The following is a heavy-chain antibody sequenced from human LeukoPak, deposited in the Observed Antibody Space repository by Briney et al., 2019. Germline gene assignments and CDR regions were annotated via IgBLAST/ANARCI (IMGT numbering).Heavy chain of an antibody. CDR1: GHSLSELS. D-gene: IGHD1-26*01. Sequence: SCKASGHSLSELSTHWVRQAPGKGLEWVSVISYEGSKKYYADSVKDRFTISRDNSKNTVHLQMNSLSTEDTAVYYCAKDRAEATRRSLDYWGQGTLVTVSS. J-gene: IGHJ4*02. V-gene: IGHV3-30*04. CDR3: AKDRAEATRRSLDY. CDR2: ISYEGSKK.